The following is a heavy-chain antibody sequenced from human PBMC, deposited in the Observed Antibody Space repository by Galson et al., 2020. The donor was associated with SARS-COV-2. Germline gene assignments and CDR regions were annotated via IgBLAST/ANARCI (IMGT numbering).Heavy chain of an antibody. CDR3: ARAGAGPNYYYYGMDV. D-gene: IGHD1-26*01. CDR1: GYTFTGYY. Sequence: ASVKVSCKASGYTFTGYYMHWVRQAPGQGLEWMGWINPNSGGTNYAQKFQVRVTMTRDTSISTAYMELSRLRSDDTAVYYCARAGAGPNYYYYGMDVWGQGTTVTVSS. V-gene: IGHV1-2*02. CDR2: INPNSGGT. J-gene: IGHJ6*02.